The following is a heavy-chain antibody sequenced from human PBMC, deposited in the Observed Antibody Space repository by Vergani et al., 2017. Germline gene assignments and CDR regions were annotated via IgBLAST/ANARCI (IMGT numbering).Heavy chain of an antibody. J-gene: IGHJ6*03. CDR2: IYYSGDT. Sequence: QVQLQESGPGLVKPSETLSLTCTVSGGSISSYYWSWIRQPPGKGLEWIGYIYYSGDTNYNPSLKSRLTISVDTSKNQFSLKRASVTAADTAVYYCARGDIVVVPAARLYYYYYMDVWGKGTTVTVSS. D-gene: IGHD2-2*01. CDR1: GGSISSYY. V-gene: IGHV4-59*01. CDR3: ARGDIVVVPAARLYYYYYMDV.